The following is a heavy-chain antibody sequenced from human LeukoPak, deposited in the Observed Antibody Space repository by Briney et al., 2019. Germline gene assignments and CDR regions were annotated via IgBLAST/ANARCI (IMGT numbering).Heavy chain of an antibody. D-gene: IGHD3-9*01. CDR1: GFSFSTYA. Sequence: GGSLRLSCAASGFSFSTYAMHWVRQAPGKGLEWVAVISYDEGTIFYADSVKGRFTISRDNSKNKLYLQMNSLRAEDTAVYYCAIDGGILTGYYLYNWFDPWGQGTLVTVSS. CDR3: AIDGGILTGYYLYNWFDP. CDR2: ISYDEGTI. V-gene: IGHV3-30*03. J-gene: IGHJ5*02.